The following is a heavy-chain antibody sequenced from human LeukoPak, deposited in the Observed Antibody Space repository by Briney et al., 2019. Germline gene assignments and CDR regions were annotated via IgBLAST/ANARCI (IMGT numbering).Heavy chain of an antibody. CDR2: INNDGSST. CDR3: ACYGIAPPY. CDR1: GFTFSSYW. D-gene: IGHD2-15*01. V-gene: IGHV3-74*01. Sequence: QPGGSLRLSCAASGFTFSSYWMHWVRQAPGKGLVWVSHINNDGSSTSYADSVKGRFTIYRDNAKNTLYLQMNSLRTEDTAVYYCACYGIAPPYWGQGTLVTVSS. J-gene: IGHJ4*02.